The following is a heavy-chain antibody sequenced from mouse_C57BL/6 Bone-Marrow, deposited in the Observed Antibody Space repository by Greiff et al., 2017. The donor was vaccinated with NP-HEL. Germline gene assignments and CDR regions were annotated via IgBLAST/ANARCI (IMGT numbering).Heavy chain of an antibody. D-gene: IGHD1-1*01. Sequence: VQLQQSGPGLVQPSQSLSITCTVSGFSLTSYGVHWVRQSPGKGLEWLGVIWSGGSTDYNAAFISRLSIRKDNSKSQVFFKMNSLQADDTAIYYCARNGHYYGSSPLAYWGQGTLVTVSA. CDR3: ARNGHYYGSSPLAY. J-gene: IGHJ3*01. CDR1: GFSLTSYG. V-gene: IGHV2-2*01. CDR2: IWSGGST.